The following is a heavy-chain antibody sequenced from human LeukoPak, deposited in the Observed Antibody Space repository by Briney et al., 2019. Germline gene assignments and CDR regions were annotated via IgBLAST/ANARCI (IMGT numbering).Heavy chain of an antibody. Sequence: AYIYFSRSPNYNPSLQRRVTISVDPSKNQFSLKLSSVTAADTAVYYCARGDSGSYKYYFDYWGQGTLVTVSS. D-gene: IGHD1-26*01. J-gene: IGHJ4*02. CDR3: ARGDSGSYKYYFDY. V-gene: IGHV4-59*09. CDR2: IYFSRSP.